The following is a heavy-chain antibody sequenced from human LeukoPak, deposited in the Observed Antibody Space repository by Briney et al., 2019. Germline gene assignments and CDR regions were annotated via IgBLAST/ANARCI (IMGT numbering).Heavy chain of an antibody. J-gene: IGHJ3*02. CDR3: ARDLVLGGATFSSEGDAFGI. V-gene: IGHV3-21*01. D-gene: IGHD1-26*01. CDR2: ISSSSSYI. Sequence: PGGSLRLSCAASGFTFSSYSMNWVRQAPGKGLEWVSSISSSSSYIYYADSVKGRFTISRDNAKDSLYLQMNSLRAEDTAVYYCARDLVLGGATFSSEGDAFGIWGQGTMVTVSS. CDR1: GFTFSSYS.